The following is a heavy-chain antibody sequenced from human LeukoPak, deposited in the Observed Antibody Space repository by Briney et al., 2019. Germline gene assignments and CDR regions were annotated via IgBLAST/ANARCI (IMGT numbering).Heavy chain of an antibody. CDR1: GYGFTGYY. CDR2: INPNSGGT. D-gene: IGHD3-10*01. J-gene: IGHJ2*01. CDR3: AREGRGWYFDL. Sequence: AASVKVSCKASGYGFTGYYMHWVRQAPGQGLEWMGWINPNSGGTNYAQKYQGRVTMTRDTSISTAYMDLSRLRSDDTAVYYCAREGRGWYFDLWGRGTLVTVSS. V-gene: IGHV1-2*02.